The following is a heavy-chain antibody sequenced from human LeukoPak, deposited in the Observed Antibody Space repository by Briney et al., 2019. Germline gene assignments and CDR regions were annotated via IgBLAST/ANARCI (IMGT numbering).Heavy chain of an antibody. CDR1: GGSISSGSYY. CDR3: ARHLGYSYGVLSY. V-gene: IGHV4-61*02. CDR2: IYTSGGT. Sequence: SETLSLTCTVSGGSISSGSYYWTWIRQPAGKGLEWIGRIYTSGGTDYNPSLKSRVTISVDTSKNQFSLKLSSVTAADTAVYYCARHLGYSYGVLSYWGQGTLVTVSS. J-gene: IGHJ4*02. D-gene: IGHD5-18*01.